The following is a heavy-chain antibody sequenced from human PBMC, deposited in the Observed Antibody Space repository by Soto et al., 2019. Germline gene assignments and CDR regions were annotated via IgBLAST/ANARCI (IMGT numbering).Heavy chain of an antibody. V-gene: IGHV3-9*01. CDR3: AKDIRYRTRPGEPYYYGMDV. Sequence: GGSLRLSCAASGFTFDDYAMHWVRQAPGKGLEWVSGISWNSGSIGYADSVKGRFTISRDNAKNSLYLQMNSLRAEDTALYYCAKDIRYRTRPGEPYYYGMDVWGQGTTVTVSS. CDR1: GFTFDDYA. CDR2: ISWNSGSI. D-gene: IGHD1-26*01. J-gene: IGHJ6*02.